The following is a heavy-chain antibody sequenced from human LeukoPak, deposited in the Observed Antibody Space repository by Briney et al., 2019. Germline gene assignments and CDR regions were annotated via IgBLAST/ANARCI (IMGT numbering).Heavy chain of an antibody. J-gene: IGHJ6*02. V-gene: IGHV4-4*07. D-gene: IGHD4-23*01. CDR2: IYSSGST. Sequence: SETLSLTCSVSGASISSYYWSWIRQPAGKGLEWIGRIYSSGSTNYNPSLKSRVTISVDTSKGQFSLKLTSVTAADTAVYYCAKDRTPGFPGYYYGMDVWGQGTTVTVSS. CDR3: AKDRTPGFPGYYYGMDV. CDR1: GASISSYY.